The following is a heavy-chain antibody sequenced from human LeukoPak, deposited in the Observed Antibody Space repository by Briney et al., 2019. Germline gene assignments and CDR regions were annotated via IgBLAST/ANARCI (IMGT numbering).Heavy chain of an antibody. J-gene: IGHJ5*02. D-gene: IGHD5-24*01. V-gene: IGHV3-23*01. CDR1: GFTFSSYA. CDR2: ISGSGGST. Sequence: GGSLRLSCAASGFTFSSYAMSWVRQAPGKGLEWVSAISGSGGSTYYADSVKGRFTISRDNSKNTLYLQMNSLRAEDTAVYYCTTDRRDGSFDPWGQGTLVTVSS. CDR3: TTDRRDGSFDP.